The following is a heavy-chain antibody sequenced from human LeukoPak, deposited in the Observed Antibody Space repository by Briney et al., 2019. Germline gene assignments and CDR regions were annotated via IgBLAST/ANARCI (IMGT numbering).Heavy chain of an antibody. D-gene: IGHD2-2*01. CDR1: GGSISSSNW. CDR3: ARDSPGYCSSTSCFIPTIQYGMDV. CDR2: IYHSGST. Sequence: PSGTLSLICAVSGGSISSSNWWSWVRQPPGKGLEWIGEIYHSGSTNYNPSLKSRVTISVDKSKNQFSLKLSSVTAADTAVYYCARDSPGYCSSTSCFIPTIQYGMDVWGKGTTVTVSS. J-gene: IGHJ6*04. V-gene: IGHV4-4*02.